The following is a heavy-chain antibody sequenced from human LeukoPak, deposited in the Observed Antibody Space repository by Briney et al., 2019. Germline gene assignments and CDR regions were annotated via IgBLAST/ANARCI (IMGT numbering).Heavy chain of an antibody. CDR1: VYTFTGYY. CDR3: AAYSSGFSIFDY. CDR2: INPNSGGT. V-gene: IGHV1-2*02. J-gene: IGHJ4*02. Sequence: ASVKVSCKASVYTFTGYYMHWVRQAPGQGLEWMGWINPNSGGTNYAQKFQGRVTMTRDTSISTAYMELSRLRSDDTAVYYCAAYSSGFSIFDYWGQGTLVTVSS. D-gene: IGHD6-19*01.